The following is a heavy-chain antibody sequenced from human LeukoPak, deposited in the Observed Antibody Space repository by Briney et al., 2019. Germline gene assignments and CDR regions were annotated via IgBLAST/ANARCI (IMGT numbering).Heavy chain of an antibody. CDR3: ARQRLDHAKLSTAFDY. CDR2: IYYSGST. V-gene: IGHV4-59*08. D-gene: IGHD5-12*01. J-gene: IGHJ4*02. Sequence: SETLSLTCTVSGGSISSYYWSWIRQPSGKGLEWIGYIYYSGSTNYNPSLKSRVTISVDTSKNQFSLKLSSVTAADTAVYYCARQRLDHAKLSTAFDYWGQGTLVTVSS. CDR1: GGSISSYY.